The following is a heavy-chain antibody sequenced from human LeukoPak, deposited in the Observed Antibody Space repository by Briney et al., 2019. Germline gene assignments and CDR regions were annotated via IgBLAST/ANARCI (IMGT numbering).Heavy chain of an antibody. CDR2: IAHDGTI. D-gene: IGHD1-26*01. Sequence: SETLSLTCGVSGGSIDITNYWSWVRQAPGKGLEWIGEIAHDGTINYNPSLRSRVAMSLDRANNQFSLSLTSVTAADTAVYYCTREDRPYCPFAYWGQGVLVTVSS. CDR1: GGSIDITNY. J-gene: IGHJ4*02. V-gene: IGHV4-4*02. CDR3: TREDRPYCPFAY.